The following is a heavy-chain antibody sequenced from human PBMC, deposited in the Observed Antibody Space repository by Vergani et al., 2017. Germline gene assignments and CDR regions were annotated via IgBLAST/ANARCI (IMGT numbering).Heavy chain of an antibody. V-gene: IGHV1-18*01. Sequence: QVQLVPSGAEVKTPGASVKVSCKASGYTFTTYAISWVRQAPGQGLEWMGWISAYNGNTNYAQKLQGRVTMTTDTSTSTACMELRGLRSDDTDVYYCARGYGSLYVDWYVDLWGRGTLVTVSS. CDR1: GYTFTTYA. J-gene: IGHJ2*01. CDR2: ISAYNGNT. D-gene: IGHD2/OR15-2a*01. CDR3: ARGYGSLYVDWYVDL.